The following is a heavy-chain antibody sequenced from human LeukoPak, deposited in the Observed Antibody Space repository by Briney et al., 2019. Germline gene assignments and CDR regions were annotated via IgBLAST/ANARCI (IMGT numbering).Heavy chain of an antibody. J-gene: IGHJ3*02. V-gene: IGHV4-34*01. D-gene: IGHD3-3*01. CDR2: INHSGST. Sequence: SETLSLTCAVYGGSFSGYYWSWIRQPPGKGLEWIGEINHSGSTNYNPSLKSRVTISVDTSKNQFSLKLSSVTAADTAVYYCARTVLYYFWSPVAFDIWGQGTMVTVSS. CDR3: ARTVLYYFWSPVAFDI. CDR1: GGSFSGYY.